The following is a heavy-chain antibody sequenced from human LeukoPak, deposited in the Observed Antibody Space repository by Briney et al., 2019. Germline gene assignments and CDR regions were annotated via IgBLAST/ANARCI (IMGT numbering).Heavy chain of an antibody. Sequence: GGSLRLSCAASGFTFDDYAMHWVRQAPGKGLEWVSGISCNSGSIGYADSVKGRFTISRDNAKNSLYLQMNSLRAEDTALYYCATEIVWDFDYWGQGTLVTVSS. CDR1: GFTFDDYA. CDR3: ATEIVWDFDY. D-gene: IGHD3-22*01. J-gene: IGHJ4*02. CDR2: ISCNSGSI. V-gene: IGHV3-9*01.